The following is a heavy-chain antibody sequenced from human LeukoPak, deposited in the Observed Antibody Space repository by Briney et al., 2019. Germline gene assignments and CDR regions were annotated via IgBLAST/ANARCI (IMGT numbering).Heavy chain of an antibody. CDR3: ARFIAAADYYYYMDV. D-gene: IGHD6-13*01. J-gene: IGHJ6*03. Sequence: GGSLRLSCAASGFTFSSYSMNWVRQAPGKGLEWVSSISSSSSYIYYADSVKGRITISRDNAKNSLYLQMNSLRAEDTAVYYCARFIAAADYYYYMDVWGKGTTVTVSS. CDR1: GFTFSSYS. V-gene: IGHV3-21*01. CDR2: ISSSSSYI.